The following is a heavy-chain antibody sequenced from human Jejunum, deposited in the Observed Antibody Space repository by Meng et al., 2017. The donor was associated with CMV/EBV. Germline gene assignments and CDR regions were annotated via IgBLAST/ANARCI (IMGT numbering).Heavy chain of an antibody. J-gene: IGHJ4*02. CDR1: GGSISNHY. CDR3: ARGPGASTREGFDY. Sequence: QVALAGSGPGMVKPSEALSRTVPVSGGSISNHYWSWIRQSAGKGLEWIGRFYSSDTYNYHPSLNSRLTMSLDTSKNQFSLNLSSVTAADTAIYYCARGPGASTREGFDYWGLGTLVTVSS. CDR2: FYSSDTY. D-gene: IGHD1-26*01. V-gene: IGHV4-4*07.